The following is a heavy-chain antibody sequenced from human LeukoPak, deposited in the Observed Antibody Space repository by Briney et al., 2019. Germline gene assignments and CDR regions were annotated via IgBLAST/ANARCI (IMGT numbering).Heavy chain of an antibody. CDR3: ARTYPRKVKYYYDSSGYYPFDI. J-gene: IGHJ3*02. V-gene: IGHV4-30-2*01. Sequence: PSQTLSLTCTVSGGSISSGGYYWSWIRQPPGKGLEWIGEINHSGSTNYNPSLKSRVTISVDTSKNQFSLKLSSVTAADTAVYYCARTYPRKVKYYYDSSGYYPFDIWGQGTMVTVSS. CDR2: INHSGST. CDR1: GGSISSGGYY. D-gene: IGHD3-22*01.